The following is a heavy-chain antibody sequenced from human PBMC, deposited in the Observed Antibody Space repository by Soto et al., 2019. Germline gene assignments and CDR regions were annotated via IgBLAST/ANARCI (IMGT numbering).Heavy chain of an antibody. Sequence: EVQLLESGGGLVQPGGSRGLSFPPLAFPFTGFAINWVGQPPGKGLEWASSVDYTVSYTFYAASVKGRFTISRDNSKNMVYLELNSLRAEDTAVYYCAKRSGGFSEFDYWGQGTLVIVSS. D-gene: IGHD5-12*01. CDR1: AFPFTGFA. V-gene: IGHV3-23*01. CDR2: VDYTVSYT. J-gene: IGHJ4*02. CDR3: AKRSGGFSEFDY.